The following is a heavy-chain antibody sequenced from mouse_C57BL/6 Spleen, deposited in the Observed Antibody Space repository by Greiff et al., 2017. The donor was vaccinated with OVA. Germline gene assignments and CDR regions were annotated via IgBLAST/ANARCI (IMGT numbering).Heavy chain of an antibody. D-gene: IGHD1-1*01. CDR1: GFSFNTYA. CDR2: IRSKSNNYAT. J-gene: IGHJ3*01. V-gene: IGHV10-1*01. CDR3: VRQDYYGSSYDSWFAY. Sequence: EVHLVESGGGLVQPKGSLKLSCAASGFSFNTYAMNWVRQAPGKGLEWVARIRSKSNNYATYYADSVKDRFTISRDDSESMLYLQMNNLKTEDTAMYYCVRQDYYGSSYDSWFAYWGQGTLVTVSA.